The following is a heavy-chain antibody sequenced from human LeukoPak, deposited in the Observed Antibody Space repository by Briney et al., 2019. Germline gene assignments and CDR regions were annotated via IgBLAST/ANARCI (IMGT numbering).Heavy chain of an antibody. Sequence: GGSLRLSCAASRSLFTTYGIHWARQAPGKGLEWVAVISFDGSNTFYTDSVKGRFTVSRDDSKNMVYLQMNSLRNDDTAVYHCARDPQRWQQLPHYWYLDLWGRGTLVTVSS. CDR1: RSLFTTYG. CDR3: ARDPQRWQQLPHYWYLDL. D-gene: IGHD5-24*01. CDR2: ISFDGSNT. J-gene: IGHJ2*01. V-gene: IGHV3-30*13.